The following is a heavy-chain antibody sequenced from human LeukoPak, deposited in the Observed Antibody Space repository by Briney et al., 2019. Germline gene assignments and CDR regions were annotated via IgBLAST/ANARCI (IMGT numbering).Heavy chain of an antibody. CDR3: ARDFTGAYCGGDCYR. D-gene: IGHD2-21*02. CDR2: IIPILGIA. J-gene: IGHJ5*02. CDR1: GGTFSSYA. Sequence: SVKVSCKASGGTFSSYATSWVRQAPGQRLEWMGRIIPILGIANYAQKFQGRVTITADKSTSTAYMELSSLRSEDTAVYYCARDFTGAYCGGDCYRWGQGTLVTVSS. V-gene: IGHV1-69*04.